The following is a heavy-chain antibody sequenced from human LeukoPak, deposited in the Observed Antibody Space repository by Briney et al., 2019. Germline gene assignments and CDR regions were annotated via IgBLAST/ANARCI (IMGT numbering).Heavy chain of an antibody. CDR1: GFSFSNFA. D-gene: IGHD4-17*01. J-gene: IGHJ4*02. Sequence: GGSLRLSCSASGFSFSNFAMNWVRQAPGKGLEWVAGISGRGATTFYADSVKGRFTISRDNAKNSLYLQMNSLRAEDTALYYCARDYDYGDYPGYWGQGTLVTVSS. V-gene: IGHV3-23*01. CDR3: ARDYDYGDYPGY. CDR2: ISGRGATT.